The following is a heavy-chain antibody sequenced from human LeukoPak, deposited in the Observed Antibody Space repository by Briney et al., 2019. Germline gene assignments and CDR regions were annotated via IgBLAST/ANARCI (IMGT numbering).Heavy chain of an antibody. D-gene: IGHD6-19*01. CDR3: ARADEGIAVAGTGTWFDP. J-gene: IGHJ5*02. CDR2: IIPIFGTA. CDR1: GGTFSSYA. V-gene: IGHV1-69*13. Sequence: SVKVSCTASGGTFSSYAISWVRQAPGRGLEWMGGIIPIFGTANYAQKFQGRVTITADESTSTAYMELSSLRSEDTAVYYCARADEGIAVAGTGTWFDPWGQGTLVTVSS.